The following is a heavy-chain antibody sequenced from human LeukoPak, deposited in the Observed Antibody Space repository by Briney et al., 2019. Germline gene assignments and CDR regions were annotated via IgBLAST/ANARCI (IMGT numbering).Heavy chain of an antibody. J-gene: IGHJ3*02. CDR2: MNPNSSNT. Sequence: ASVKVSCKASGYTFTSYDINWVRQATGQGLEWMGWMNPNSSNTGYAQKFQGRVTITRNTSISTAYMELSSLRSEDTAVYYCAGAYYDYVWGSYRLMAFDIWGQGTMVTVSS. D-gene: IGHD3-16*02. V-gene: IGHV1-8*03. CDR1: GYTFTSYD. CDR3: AGAYYDYVWGSYRLMAFDI.